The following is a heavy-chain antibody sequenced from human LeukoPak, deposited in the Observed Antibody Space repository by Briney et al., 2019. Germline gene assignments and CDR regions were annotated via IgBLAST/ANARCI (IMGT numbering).Heavy chain of an antibody. D-gene: IGHD2-21*02. CDR3: ARGGPCGGDCYDAFDI. CDR2: IYTSGRT. J-gene: IGHJ3*02. V-gene: IGHV4-61*02. CDR1: GGSISSSSYY. Sequence: SETLSLTCTVSGGSISSSSYYWSWVRQPAGKGLEYIGRIYTSGRTNYNPSLKSRVSISVETAKNQFSLKLTSVTATDTAVYFCARGGPCGGDCYDAFDIWGQGTLVTVSS.